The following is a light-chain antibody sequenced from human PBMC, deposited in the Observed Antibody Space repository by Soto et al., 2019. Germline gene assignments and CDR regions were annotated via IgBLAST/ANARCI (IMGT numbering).Light chain of an antibody. J-gene: IGKJ4*01. CDR2: GAS. CDR1: QSVSSSY. V-gene: IGKV3-15*01. Sequence: EILLTQSPGTLSLSPGERATLSCRASQSVSSSYLAWYQQKPGQAPRLLIYGASTRATGMPASFSGSGSGTEFILTISSLQSEDFAVYYCQQYHKWPLTFGGGTKVDI. CDR3: QQYHKWPLT.